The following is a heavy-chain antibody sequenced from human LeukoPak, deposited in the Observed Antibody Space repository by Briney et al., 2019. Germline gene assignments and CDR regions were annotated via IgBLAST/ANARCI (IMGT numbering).Heavy chain of an antibody. V-gene: IGHV3-48*03. CDR3: AAPGGDPFDY. D-gene: IGHD2-21*02. CDR1: GFTFSSYE. J-gene: IGHJ4*02. CDR2: ISSSGSTI. Sequence: LSGGSLRLSCAASGFTFSSYEMNWIRQAPGKGLEWVSYISSSGSTIYYADSVKGRFTISRDNAKNSLYLQMNSLRAEDTAVYYCAAPGGDPFDYWGQGTLVTVSS.